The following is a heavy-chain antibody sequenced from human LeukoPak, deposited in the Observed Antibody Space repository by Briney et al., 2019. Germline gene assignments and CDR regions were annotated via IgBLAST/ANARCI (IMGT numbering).Heavy chain of an antibody. CDR1: GASISRDNYY. D-gene: IGHD4-17*01. V-gene: IGHV4-31*03. CDR2: IFYTGNV. CDR3: GRGPQGPFYGDYEVDY. J-gene: IGHJ4*02. Sequence: PSQTLSLTCSVSGASISRDNYYWSWIRQLPGGGLEWIEYIFYTGNVYYNPSLQSRVTISVDPPKNQFSLRLTSVTAADTAVYYCGRGPQGPFYGDYEVDYWGQGTLVSVSS.